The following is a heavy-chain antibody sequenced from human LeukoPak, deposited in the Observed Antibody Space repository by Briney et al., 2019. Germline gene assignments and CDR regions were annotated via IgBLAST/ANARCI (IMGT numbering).Heavy chain of an antibody. Sequence: PGRSLRLSCAASGFTFDDYAMQWVRQAPGKGLEWVSGILRNSGSIGYADSVKGRFTISRDDAKNSLYLQMNSLRAEDTALYYCVKDGGRDTAAAYYWGQGTLVSVSS. CDR2: ILRNSGSI. D-gene: IGHD6-13*01. V-gene: IGHV3-9*01. CDR3: VKDGGRDTAAAYY. J-gene: IGHJ4*02. CDR1: GFTFDDYA.